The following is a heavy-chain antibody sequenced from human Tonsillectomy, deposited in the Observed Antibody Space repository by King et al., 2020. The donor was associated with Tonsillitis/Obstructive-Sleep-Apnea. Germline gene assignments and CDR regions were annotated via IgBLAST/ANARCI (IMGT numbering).Heavy chain of an antibody. Sequence: VQLVESGGAVVQPGRSLRLSCEASRFTFNSFPMHWVRQAPGKGLEWVAIISYGGTNKYYADSVRGRFTISRDNSKNTLYLQMNTLRVEDTAVYYCARGDHYYYYMDVWGKGTTVTVSS. V-gene: IGHV3-30-3*01. D-gene: IGHD2-21*01. J-gene: IGHJ6*03. CDR2: ISYGGTNK. CDR3: ARGDHYYYYMDV. CDR1: RFTFNSFP.